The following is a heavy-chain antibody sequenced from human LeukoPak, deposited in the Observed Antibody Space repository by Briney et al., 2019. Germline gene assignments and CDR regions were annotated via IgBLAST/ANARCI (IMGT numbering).Heavy chain of an antibody. D-gene: IGHD6-19*01. CDR1: GYTFTSYG. V-gene: IGHV1-18*01. J-gene: IGHJ4*02. CDR3: ARASWQWLDAGDFVY. CDR2: ISAYNGNT. Sequence: GASVTVSCKASGYTFTSYGISWVRQAPGQGLEWMGWISAYNGNTNYAQKLQGRVTMTTDTSTSTAYMELRSLRSDDTAVYYCARASWQWLDAGDFVYWGQGTLVTVSS.